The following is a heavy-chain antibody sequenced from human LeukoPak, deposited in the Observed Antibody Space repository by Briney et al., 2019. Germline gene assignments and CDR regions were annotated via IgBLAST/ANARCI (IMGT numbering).Heavy chain of an antibody. CDR2: TYYRSKWYN. V-gene: IGHV6-1*01. Sequence: SQTLSLTCAVSGDSVSSNSAAWNWIRRSPSRGLEWLGRTYYRSKWYNDYAVSVKSRITINPDTSKNQFSLQLNSVTPEDTAVYYCASAHTSYGSGSYNYFDHWGPGTLVTVSS. D-gene: IGHD3-10*01. CDR3: ASAHTSYGSGSYNYFDH. J-gene: IGHJ4*02. CDR1: GDSVSSNSAA.